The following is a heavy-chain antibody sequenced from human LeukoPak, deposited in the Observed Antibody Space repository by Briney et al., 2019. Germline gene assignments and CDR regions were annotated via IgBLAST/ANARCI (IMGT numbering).Heavy chain of an antibody. CDR2: IRSKAYGGTT. Sequence: GGSLRLSCTATGFTFGDYAMSWVRQAPGKGLERVGFIRSKAYGGTTEYAASVKGRFTISRDDSKSIAYLQMNSLKTEDTAVYYCTRSYDFWSGYYQTDYWGQGTLVTVSS. CDR1: GFTFGDYA. D-gene: IGHD3-3*01. V-gene: IGHV3-49*04. J-gene: IGHJ4*02. CDR3: TRSYDFWSGYYQTDY.